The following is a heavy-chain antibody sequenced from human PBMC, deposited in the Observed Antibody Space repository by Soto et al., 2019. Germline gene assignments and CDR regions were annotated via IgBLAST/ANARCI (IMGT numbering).Heavy chain of an antibody. V-gene: IGHV3-66*01. CDR2: IYNGGST. Sequence: EVQLVESGGGLVQPGGSLRLSCAASGFIVSSHYMSWVRQAPGKGLEWVSVIYNGGSTYYADSVKGRFSISRDNSKNTLYLQMNSLRAEDTAVYYCARSRIIMVRGVIRAAYYMDVWGKGTTVTVSS. CDR3: ARSRIIMVRGVIRAAYYMDV. CDR1: GFIVSSHY. D-gene: IGHD3-10*01. J-gene: IGHJ6*03.